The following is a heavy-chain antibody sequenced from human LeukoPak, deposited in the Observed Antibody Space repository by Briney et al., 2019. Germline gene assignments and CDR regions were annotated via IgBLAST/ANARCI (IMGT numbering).Heavy chain of an antibody. Sequence: GGSLRLSCAASGFTFSSYGMHWVRQAPGKGLEWVAFIRYDGSNKYYADSVKGRFTISRDNAKNSLYLQMNSLRAEDTAVYYCARDISSWYEAFDYWGQGTLVTVSS. V-gene: IGHV3-30*02. D-gene: IGHD6-13*01. CDR3: ARDISSWYEAFDY. CDR2: IRYDGSNK. CDR1: GFTFSSYG. J-gene: IGHJ4*02.